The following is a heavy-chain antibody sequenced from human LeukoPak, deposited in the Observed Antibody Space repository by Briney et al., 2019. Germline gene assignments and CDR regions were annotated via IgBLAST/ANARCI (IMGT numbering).Heavy chain of an antibody. D-gene: IGHD5-18*01. Sequence: PGGSLRLSCAASGFTFSRYAMSWVRQAPGKGLEWVSTISGSAGSTYYADSVKGRFTFSRDNSKNTLYLQMNSLKAEDTAVYYCAKAAMVFYYFDYWGQGTLVTVSS. CDR2: ISGSAGST. J-gene: IGHJ4*02. V-gene: IGHV3-23*01. CDR3: AKAAMVFYYFDY. CDR1: GFTFSRYA.